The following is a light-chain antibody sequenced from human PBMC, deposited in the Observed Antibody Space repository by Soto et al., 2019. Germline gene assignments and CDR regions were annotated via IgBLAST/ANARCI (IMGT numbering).Light chain of an antibody. CDR1: QSVSSN. CDR2: GAS. J-gene: IGKJ1*01. CDR3: QQYKNWPWT. V-gene: IGKV3-15*01. Sequence: EIVMTQSPATLSVSPGERATLSCRASQSVSSNLAWYQQKPGQAPRLLIYGASTRATGIPARFSGSGSGTEFTLTMRSRQSEDFAVYNCQQYKNWPWTFGQGTKVEIK.